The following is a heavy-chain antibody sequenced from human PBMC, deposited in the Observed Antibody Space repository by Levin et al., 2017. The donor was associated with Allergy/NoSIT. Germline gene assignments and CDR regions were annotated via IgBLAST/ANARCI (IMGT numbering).Heavy chain of an antibody. Sequence: HGESLKISCAASGFTFSSYWMSWVRQAPGKGLEWVANIKQDGSEKYYVDSVKGRFTISRDNAKNSLYLQMNSLRAEDTAVYYCARDPRGDWYFDLWGRGTLVTVSS. J-gene: IGHJ2*01. CDR2: IKQDGSEK. CDR3: ARDPRGDWYFDL. CDR1: GFTFSSYW. V-gene: IGHV3-7*01.